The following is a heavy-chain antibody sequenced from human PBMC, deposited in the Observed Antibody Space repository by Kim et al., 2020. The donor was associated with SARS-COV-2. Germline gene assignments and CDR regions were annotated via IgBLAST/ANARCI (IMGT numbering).Heavy chain of an antibody. CDR1: GFTFSGSA. J-gene: IGHJ6*02. CDR2: IRSKANSYAT. V-gene: IGHV3-73*01. CDR3: TRADCSGGSCYYYYGMDV. Sequence: GGSLRLSCAASGFTFSGSAMHWVRQASGKGLELVGRIRSKANSYATAYAASVKGRFTISRDDSKNTAYLQMNSLKTEDTAVYYCTRADCSGGSCYYYYGMDVWGQGTTVTVSS. D-gene: IGHD2-15*01.